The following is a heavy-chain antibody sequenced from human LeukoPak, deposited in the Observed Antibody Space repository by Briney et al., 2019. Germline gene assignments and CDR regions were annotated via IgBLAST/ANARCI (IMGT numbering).Heavy chain of an antibody. J-gene: IGHJ4*02. V-gene: IGHV4-59*12. CDR2: IYYSGST. Sequence: PSETLSPTCTVSGGSISSYYWSWIRQPPGKGLEWIGYIYYSGSTNYNPSLKSRVTISVDTSKNQFSLRLTSVTAADTAVYYCVRETSGSSRTEYWGQGTLVTVSS. D-gene: IGHD6-13*01. CDR3: VRETSGSSRTEY. CDR1: GGSISSYY.